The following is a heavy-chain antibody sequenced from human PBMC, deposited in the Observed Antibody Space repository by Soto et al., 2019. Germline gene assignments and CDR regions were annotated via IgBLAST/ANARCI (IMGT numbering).Heavy chain of an antibody. V-gene: IGHV1-46*01. CDR1: GYTFTSYY. CDR2: INPSGGST. Sequence: QVQLVQSGAEVKKPGASVKVSCKASGYTFTSYYMHWVRQAPGQGLEWMGIINPSGGSTSYAQKCQGRVTMTRDTSTRTVYMELSSLRSEDTAVYYWARWMGRIAAAFDYCGQGTLVSVSS. CDR3: ARWMGRIAAAFDY. J-gene: IGHJ4*02. D-gene: IGHD6-25*01.